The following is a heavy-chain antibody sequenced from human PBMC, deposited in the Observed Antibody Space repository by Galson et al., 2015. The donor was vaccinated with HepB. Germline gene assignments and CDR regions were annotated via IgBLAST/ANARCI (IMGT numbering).Heavy chain of an antibody. V-gene: IGHV3-30*04. D-gene: IGHD5-18*01. J-gene: IGHJ5*02. Sequence: SLRLSCAASTISFTGYAINWVRQTPGKGLEWVAVMSHDGSYEYYTESVKGRFTISRDDSKKMVYLQMNSLKTEDTAVYYCARVGHGYSPGGGFDPWGQGTLVTVST. CDR3: ARVGHGYSPGGGFDP. CDR1: TISFTGYA. CDR2: MSHDGSYE.